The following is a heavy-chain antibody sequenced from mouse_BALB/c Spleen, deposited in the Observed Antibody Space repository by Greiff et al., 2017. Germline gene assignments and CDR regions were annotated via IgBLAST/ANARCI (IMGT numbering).Heavy chain of an antibody. J-gene: IGHJ4*01. CDR1: GYAFTNYL. V-gene: IGHV1-54*01. CDR3: ARYGNYLYAMDY. D-gene: IGHD2-1*01. Sequence: VQLQQSGAELVRPGTSVKVSCKASGYAFTNYLIEWVKQRPGQGLEWIGVINPGSGGTNYNEKFKGKATLTADKSSSTAYMQLSSLTSDDSAVYFCARYGNYLYAMDYWGQGTSVTVSS. CDR2: INPGSGGT.